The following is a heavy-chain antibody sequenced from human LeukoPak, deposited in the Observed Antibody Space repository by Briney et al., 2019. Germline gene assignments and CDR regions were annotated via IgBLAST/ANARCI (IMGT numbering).Heavy chain of an antibody. CDR1: GGSISSSSYY. CDR2: IYYSGST. V-gene: IGHV4-39*01. CDR3: ARHDSSGYTLDAFDI. Sequence: SETLSLTCTVSGGSISSSSYYWGWIRQPRGKGLEWIGSIYYSGSTYYNPSLKSRVTISVDTSKNQFSLKLSSVTAADTAVYYCARHDSSGYTLDAFDIWGQGTMVTVSS. J-gene: IGHJ3*02. D-gene: IGHD3-22*01.